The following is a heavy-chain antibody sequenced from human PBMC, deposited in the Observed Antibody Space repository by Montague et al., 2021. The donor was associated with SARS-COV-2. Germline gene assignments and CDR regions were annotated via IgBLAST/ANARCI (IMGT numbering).Heavy chain of an antibody. CDR2: VIISGKT. J-gene: IGHJ5*02. Sequence: SETLSLTCTVYGASFSGNHWNWIRKSHGRGQEWIGEVIISGKTSYNQYLQSRLTMSVDTYKKEFSLRLSSVTAADTAVYFCAEGLHIDETRGLRTGWFDPWGQGTLVTVSS. V-gene: IGHV4-34*10. CDR3: AEGLHIDETRGLRTGWFDP. CDR1: GASFSGNH. D-gene: IGHD7-27*01.